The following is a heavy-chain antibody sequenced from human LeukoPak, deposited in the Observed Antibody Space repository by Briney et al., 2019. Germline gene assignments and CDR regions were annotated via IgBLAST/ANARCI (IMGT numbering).Heavy chain of an antibody. CDR3: ARDRGLTLFYYGLDV. V-gene: IGHV3-48*03. D-gene: IGHD3-9*01. CDR1: GFTFSKHE. J-gene: IGHJ6*02. CDR2: ISSSDSTV. Sequence: GGSLRLSCTASGFTFSKHEMTWVRQAPGKGLEWVSYISSSDSTVYYADSVKGRFTISRDNAKNSLYLQMNSLGAEDAAIYYCARDRGLTLFYYGLDVWGQGTTVTVSS.